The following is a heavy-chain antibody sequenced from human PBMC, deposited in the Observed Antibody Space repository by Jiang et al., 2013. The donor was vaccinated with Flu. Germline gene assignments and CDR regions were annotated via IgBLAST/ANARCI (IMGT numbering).Heavy chain of an antibody. D-gene: IGHD6-13*01. CDR2: IYNTGDT. J-gene: IGHJ4*02. CDR3: ARDEIGAAAPKD. V-gene: IGHV3-53*01. CDR1: GFTVSSNY. Sequence: VQLVESGGDLIQPGGSLRLSCVASGFTVSSNYMSWVRQAPGKGLEWVSVIYNTGDTYYADSVQGRFTISRDNSKNTLYLQMNSLRDEDTAVYYCARDEIGAAAPKDWGQGTLVTVSS.